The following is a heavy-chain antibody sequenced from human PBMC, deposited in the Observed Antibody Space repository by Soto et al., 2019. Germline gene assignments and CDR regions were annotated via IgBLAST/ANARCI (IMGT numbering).Heavy chain of an antibody. J-gene: IGHJ4*02. V-gene: IGHV3-30*18. CDR2: ISHDGSDK. CDR1: GFTFRNYG. Sequence: QVQLVESGGGVVRPGRSLRLACAASGFTFRNYGMHWVRQAPGKGLGWVAVISHDGSDKYYADSMKGRFIISRDNSENTLILNMNSLKPEDTAVYYCAKENQHLVHDYWGQGTLVTVSS. CDR3: AKENQHLVHDY. D-gene: IGHD6-13*01.